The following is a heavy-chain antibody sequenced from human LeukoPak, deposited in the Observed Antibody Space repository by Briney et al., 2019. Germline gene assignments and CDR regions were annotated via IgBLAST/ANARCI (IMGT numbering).Heavy chain of an antibody. CDR1: GFPFSSYV. V-gene: IGHV3-23*01. J-gene: IGHJ4*02. Sequence: PGGSLRLSCAASGFPFSSYVMSSVRQAPGKGLEWIPTITGSGVTTYYADSVKGRCTISRDNAKNTLFLQMNSLRAEDTAVYYCAKAPYDTSGFSSPNYFDYWGQGTLVTVSS. CDR3: AKAPYDTSGFSSPNYFDY. D-gene: IGHD3-22*01. CDR2: ITGSGVTT.